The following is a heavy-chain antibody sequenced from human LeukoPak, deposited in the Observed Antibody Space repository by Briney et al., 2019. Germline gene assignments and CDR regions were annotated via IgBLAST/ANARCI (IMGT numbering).Heavy chain of an antibody. CDR2: MSRNGGST. J-gene: IGHJ3*02. CDR3: ARDRKTDDAFDI. Sequence: PGGSLRLSCAASGFTFSNYAMNWVRQAPGKGLEYVSAMSRNGGSTDYANSVKGRFTISRDNAKNTLYLQMGSLRAEDMAVYYCARDRKTDDAFDIWGQGTMVTVSS. V-gene: IGHV3-64*01. D-gene: IGHD1-14*01. CDR1: GFTFSNYA.